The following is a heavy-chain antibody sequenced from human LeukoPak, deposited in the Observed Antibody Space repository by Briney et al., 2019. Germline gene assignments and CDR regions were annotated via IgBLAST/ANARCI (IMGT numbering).Heavy chain of an antibody. Sequence: ASVKVSCKVSGYTLTELSMHWVRQAPGKGLEWMGGFDPEDGETIYAQKFQGRATMTEDTSTDTAYMELSSLRSEDTAVYYCATGRQAQLWFRLGYFDYWGQGTLVTVSS. CDR2: FDPEDGET. D-gene: IGHD5-18*01. CDR3: ATGRQAQLWFRLGYFDY. CDR1: GYTLTELS. J-gene: IGHJ4*02. V-gene: IGHV1-24*01.